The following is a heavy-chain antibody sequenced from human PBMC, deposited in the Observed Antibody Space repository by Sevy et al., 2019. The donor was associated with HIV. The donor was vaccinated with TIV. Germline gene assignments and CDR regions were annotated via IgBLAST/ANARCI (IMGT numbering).Heavy chain of an antibody. D-gene: IGHD3-22*01. V-gene: IGHV2-5*01. Sequence: SGPTLVKPTQTLTLTCTFSGFSLSTSGVGVGWIRQPPGKALEWLAVIYWNDDQRYSPSLKGRLAITKDTSKSQVVLTMTNMDPKDTATDYWADSGGAHDYDSIGYYTRAEYFEHWGQGTLVTVSS. J-gene: IGHJ1*01. CDR1: GFSLSTSGVG. CDR3: ADSGGAHDYDSIGYYTRAEYFEH. CDR2: IYWNDDQ.